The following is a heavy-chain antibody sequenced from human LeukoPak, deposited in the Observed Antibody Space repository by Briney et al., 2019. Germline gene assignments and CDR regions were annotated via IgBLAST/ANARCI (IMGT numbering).Heavy chain of an antibody. J-gene: IGHJ4*02. V-gene: IGHV5-51*01. CDR2: IYPGDSDT. D-gene: IGHD3-22*01. CDR1: GYSFTSYW. CDR3: ARTYDSSGYYLGNFDY. Sequence: GGALQISCKGSGYSFTSYWIGWVRRMPGKGLGWMGIIYPGDSDTRYSPSFQGQVTISADKSISTAYLQSSSLKVSDTAMYYCARTYDSSGYYLGNFDYWGQGTLVTVSS.